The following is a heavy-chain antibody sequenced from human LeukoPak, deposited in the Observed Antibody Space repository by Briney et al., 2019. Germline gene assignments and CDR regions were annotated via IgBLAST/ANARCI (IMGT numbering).Heavy chain of an antibody. Sequence: PSETLSLTCTVSGVSISSYYWSWIRQPAGKGLEWIGRIYTSGSTNYNPSLKSRLTMSVDTSKNQFSLKLSSVTAADTAVYYCARDWGITIFGVSYEWFDPWGQGTLVTVSS. J-gene: IGHJ5*02. CDR1: GVSISSYY. CDR3: ARDWGITIFGVSYEWFDP. V-gene: IGHV4-4*07. D-gene: IGHD3-3*01. CDR2: IYTSGST.